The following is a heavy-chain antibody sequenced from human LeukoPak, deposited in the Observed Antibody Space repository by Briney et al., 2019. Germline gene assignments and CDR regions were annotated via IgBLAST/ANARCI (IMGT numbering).Heavy chain of an antibody. Sequence: GGSLRLSCAASGFTFSSYAMHWVRQAPGKGLEWVAVILYDGTMKYYADSVKGRFTISRDNSQNTLYLQMNSLRAEDTAVYYCARDSSGLHSCAFDIWGQGTMVTVSS. CDR3: ARDSSGLHSCAFDI. D-gene: IGHD6-19*01. J-gene: IGHJ3*02. CDR1: GFTFSSYA. V-gene: IGHV3-30*04. CDR2: ILYDGTMK.